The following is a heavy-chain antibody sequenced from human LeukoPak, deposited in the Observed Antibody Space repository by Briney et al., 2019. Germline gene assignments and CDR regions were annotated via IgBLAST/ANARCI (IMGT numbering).Heavy chain of an antibody. Sequence: ASVKVSCKASGYTFTNYDINWVRQATGQGLEWMGWMNPNSGNTGYAHKSQGRVTMTRNTSISTAYMELSSLRSEDTAVYYCARRIISDYWGQGTLVTVSS. CDR2: MNPNSGNT. D-gene: IGHD3-3*02. CDR3: ARRIISDY. V-gene: IGHV1-8*01. J-gene: IGHJ4*02. CDR1: GYTFTNYD.